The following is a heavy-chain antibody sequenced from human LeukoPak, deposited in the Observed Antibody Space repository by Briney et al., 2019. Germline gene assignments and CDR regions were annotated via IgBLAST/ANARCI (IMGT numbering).Heavy chain of an antibody. CDR2: IYTSGST. Sequence: SETLSLTCTVSGGSISSYYWSWIRQPAGKGLEWIGRIYTSGSTNYNPSLKSRVTMSVDTSKNQFSLKLSSVTAADTAVYYCARDAHSSSWYRQHYYYGMDVWDQGTTVTVSS. J-gene: IGHJ6*02. V-gene: IGHV4-4*07. D-gene: IGHD6-13*01. CDR1: GGSISSYY. CDR3: ARDAHSSSWYRQHYYYGMDV.